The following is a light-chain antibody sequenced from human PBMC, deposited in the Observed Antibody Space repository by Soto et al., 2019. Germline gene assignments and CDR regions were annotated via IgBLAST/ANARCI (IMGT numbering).Light chain of an antibody. J-gene: IGKJ5*01. CDR1: QSVSSSY. CDR3: QQYGSSPS. Sequence: EIVLTQSPGTLSLSPGERATLSCRASQSVSSSYLAWYQQKAGQAPRLLIYGASSRATGIPDRFSGSGSGTDFTLTISRLEPEDFALYYCQQYGSSPSFGQGTRLEIK. V-gene: IGKV3-20*01. CDR2: GAS.